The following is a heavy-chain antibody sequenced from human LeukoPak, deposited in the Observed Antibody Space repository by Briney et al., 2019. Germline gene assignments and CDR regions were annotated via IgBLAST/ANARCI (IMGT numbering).Heavy chain of an antibody. J-gene: IGHJ3*02. CDR1: GFTFSSYA. CDR3: AKYRIQLWLQDAFDI. D-gene: IGHD5-18*01. V-gene: IGHV3-23*01. CDR2: ISGSGGST. Sequence: PGGSLRLSCAASGFTFSSYAMSWVRQAPGKGLEWVSAISGSGGSTYYAHSVKGRFTISRDNSKNTLYLQMNSLRAEDTAVYYCAKYRIQLWLQDAFDIWGQGTMVSVTS.